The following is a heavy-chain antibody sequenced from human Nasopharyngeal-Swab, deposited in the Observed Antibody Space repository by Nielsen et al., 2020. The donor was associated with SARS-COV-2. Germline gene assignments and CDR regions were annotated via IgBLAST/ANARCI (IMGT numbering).Heavy chain of an antibody. D-gene: IGHD6-13*01. V-gene: IGHV3-74*03. CDR2: INADGSST. Sequence: GGSLRLSCAASGFTFSSYWMHWVRQAPGEGLVWVSRINADGSSTTYADSLKGRFTISRDNSKNTLYLQMNSLRAEDTAVYYCARGGSSSWYYFDYWGQGTLVTVSS. CDR3: ARGGSSSWYYFDY. CDR1: GFTFSSYW. J-gene: IGHJ4*02.